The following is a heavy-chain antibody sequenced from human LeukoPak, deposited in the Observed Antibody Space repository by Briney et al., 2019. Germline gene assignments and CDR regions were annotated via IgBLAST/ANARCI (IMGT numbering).Heavy chain of an antibody. J-gene: IGHJ5*02. CDR3: ARGFDGYPFGWWFDP. CDR1: GFTLSTYW. CDR2: VSADGSTT. Sequence: GGSLRLSCVVSGFTLSTYWMHWVRQAPGKGVVWVSRVSADGSTTIYADSVKGRFTISRDNGINTVYLQMNSLRAEDTAVYYCARGFDGYPFGWWFDPWGQGTLVTVSS. D-gene: IGHD5-24*01. V-gene: IGHV3-74*01.